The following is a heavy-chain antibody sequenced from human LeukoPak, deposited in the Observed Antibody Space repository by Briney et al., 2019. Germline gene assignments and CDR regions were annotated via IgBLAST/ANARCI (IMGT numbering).Heavy chain of an antibody. J-gene: IGHJ4*02. D-gene: IGHD3-22*01. V-gene: IGHV1-2*02. CDR2: INPDSGGT. CDR1: GYTFTGYY. CDR3: ARTSYFYDSNGPFDY. Sequence: ASVKVSCKPSGYTFTGYYMHWVRQAPGQGLEWMGWINPDSGGTNYAQNFQGRVTMTRDTSISTVYMELSSLRSDDTALYYCARTSYFYDSNGPFDYWGQGTLVTVSS.